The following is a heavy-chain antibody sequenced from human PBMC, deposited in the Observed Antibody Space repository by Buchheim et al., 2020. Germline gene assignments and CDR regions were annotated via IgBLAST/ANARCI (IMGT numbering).Heavy chain of an antibody. CDR2: MNPNNGGT. J-gene: IGHJ6*02. V-gene: IGHV1-8*01. CDR1: GYSFIIHD. D-gene: IGHD1-1*01. Sequence: QVQLAQSGAEVKKPGASVRVSCRASGYSFIIHDINWVRQAAGQGLEWMGWMNPNNGGTVFAQRFQGRVTLTRSTAINTAYMELTSLTSEDTAVYYCARDLGTDLYYGMDVWGQGTT. CDR3: ARDLGTDLYYGMDV.